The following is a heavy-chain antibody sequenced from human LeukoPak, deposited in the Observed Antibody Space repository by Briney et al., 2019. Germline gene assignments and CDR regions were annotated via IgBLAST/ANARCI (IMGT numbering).Heavy chain of an antibody. CDR2: IFPSGGEI. D-gene: IGHD3-22*01. V-gene: IGHV3-23*01. CDR1: GFTFSTFA. CDR3: AKEPNHSSGYWDY. J-gene: IGHJ4*02. Sequence: GGSLRLSCAASGFTFSTFAMIWVRQPPGKGLEWVSSIFPSGGEIHYADSVKGRFTVSRDNSKSTLFLQMNSLRVEDTAIYYCAKEPNHSSGYWDYWGQGTLVTVSS.